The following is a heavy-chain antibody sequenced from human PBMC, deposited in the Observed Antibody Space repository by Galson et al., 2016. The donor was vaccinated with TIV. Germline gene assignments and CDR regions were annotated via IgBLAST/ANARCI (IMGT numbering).Heavy chain of an antibody. D-gene: IGHD4-17*01. CDR1: GYSFTTYW. CDR2: IFPDDSET. CDR3: ARQTTRSFDS. V-gene: IGHV5-51*01. Sequence: QSGAEVKKPGESLKISCKASGYSFTTYWIAWERQMPGKGLEWMGIIFPDDSETAYSPSFEGQVTISVDKSLNVAYVQWNSLRTSDTAMYYCARQTTRSFDSWGQGTRGTVSS. J-gene: IGHJ4*02.